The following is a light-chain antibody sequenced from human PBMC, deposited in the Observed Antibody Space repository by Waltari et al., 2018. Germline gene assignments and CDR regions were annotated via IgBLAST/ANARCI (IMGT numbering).Light chain of an antibody. CDR1: RSDVGTPNY. Sequence: QSALTQPASVSGSPGQSITISCTGTRSDVGTPNYVSWYQQRTGNAPDLIIFDVSNRPSAVSIRFSGSKSGNTASLTISVLQADDEADYYCNSYTNSGTYVFGSGTKVTVL. V-gene: IGLV2-14*03. CDR2: DVS. J-gene: IGLJ1*01. CDR3: NSYTNSGTYV.